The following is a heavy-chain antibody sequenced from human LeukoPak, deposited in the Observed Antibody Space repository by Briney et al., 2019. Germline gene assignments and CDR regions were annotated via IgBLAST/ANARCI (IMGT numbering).Heavy chain of an antibody. V-gene: IGHV4-34*01. CDR2: INHSGST. D-gene: IGHD3-22*01. CDR1: GGSFSGYY. Sequence: SETLSLTCAVYGGSFSGYYWSWLRHPPGKGLEWIGEINHSGSTNYNPSLKSRVTISVEKSKNQFSLKLNAVAAADTAGYYCAMGGTVYDYYDSSGYLAFDIWGQGTMVTVSS. CDR3: AMGGTVYDYYDSSGYLAFDI. J-gene: IGHJ3*02.